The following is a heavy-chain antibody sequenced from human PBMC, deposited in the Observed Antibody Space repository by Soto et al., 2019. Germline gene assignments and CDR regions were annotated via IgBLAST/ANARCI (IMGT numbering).Heavy chain of an antibody. CDR1: GGTFNNYA. V-gene: IGHV1-69*06. CDR2: IIPISGTT. CDR3: AWWGGLYCSGGSCFKKPFDY. D-gene: IGHD2-15*01. Sequence: QVQLVQSGAEVKKPGSSAKVSCKASGGTFNNYAINWVRQAPGEGLEWMGGIIPISGTTNYALRFQGRVAITAEKSTSTVYIELTKLRSEDTALYYWAWWGGLYCSGGSCFKKPFDYWGQGTLVTVSS. J-gene: IGHJ4*02.